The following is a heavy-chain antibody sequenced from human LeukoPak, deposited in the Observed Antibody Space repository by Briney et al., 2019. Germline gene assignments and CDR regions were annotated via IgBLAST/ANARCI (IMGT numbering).Heavy chain of an antibody. Sequence: PGGSLRLSCAASGFTFSTYSMNWVRQAPGKGLEWISYIANSGSTIYYADSVKGRFTISRENTTNTLYLQMRRLRVEDTAVYYCARDGAPDAHCSSTSCAIRWGQGTLVTVSS. CDR3: ARDGAPDAHCSSTSCAIR. CDR2: IANSGSTI. J-gene: IGHJ4*02. D-gene: IGHD2-2*01. CDR1: GFTFSTYS. V-gene: IGHV3-48*04.